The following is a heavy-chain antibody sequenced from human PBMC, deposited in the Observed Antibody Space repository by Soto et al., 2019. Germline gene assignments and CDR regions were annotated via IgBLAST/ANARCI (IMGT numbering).Heavy chain of an antibody. V-gene: IGHV3-48*01. J-gene: IGHJ6*02. D-gene: IGHD5-12*01. CDR3: SRDGSIGASICHYAMDV. CDR2: LSTSSSTT. CDR1: GFTFSSYS. Sequence: EVQLVESGGGLVQPGGSLRLPCAASGFTFSSYSMIWVRRSPGRGLEWVSYLSTSSSTTYYAESVKCRFTISRAKGQNYLFLQMKRLRAEADAVYCCSRDGSIGASICHYAMDVWGQGTTVTVSS.